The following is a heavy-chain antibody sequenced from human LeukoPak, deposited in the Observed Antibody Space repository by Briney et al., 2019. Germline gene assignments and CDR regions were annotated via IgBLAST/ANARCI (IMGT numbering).Heavy chain of an antibody. Sequence: SETLSLTCTVSGGSISSYYWSWIRKPPGKGLEWIGYIYYSGSTNYNPSLESRVTISVDTSKNQFSLKLSSVTAADTAVYYCARDLGPRVFDYWGQGTLVTASS. V-gene: IGHV4-59*01. J-gene: IGHJ4*02. CDR1: GGSISSYY. CDR3: ARDLGPRVFDY. CDR2: IYYSGST. D-gene: IGHD6-13*01.